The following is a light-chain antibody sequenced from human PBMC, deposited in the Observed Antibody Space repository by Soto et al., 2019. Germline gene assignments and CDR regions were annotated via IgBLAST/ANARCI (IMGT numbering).Light chain of an antibody. CDR2: KTS. Sequence: DIQMTHSPSALSASGGERGTITCRAIQSMSSWLAWYQQKPGKAPKLLIYKTSALESGVPSRFSGSGSGTEFTLTITSLQPDDFATYYCQQYHAYPRTFGQGTKVDIK. CDR3: QQYHAYPRT. CDR1: QSMSSW. J-gene: IGKJ1*01. V-gene: IGKV1-5*03.